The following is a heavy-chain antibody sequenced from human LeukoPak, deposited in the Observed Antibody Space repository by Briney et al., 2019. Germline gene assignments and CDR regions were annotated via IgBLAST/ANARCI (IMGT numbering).Heavy chain of an antibody. CDR1: GGSISSYY. Sequence: PSETLSLTCTVSGGSISSYYWSWIRQPPGKGLEWIGYIYYSGSTNYNPSLKSRVTISVDTSKNQFSLKLSSVTAADTAVYYCARETSINWFDPWGQGTLVTVSS. CDR3: ARETSINWFDP. V-gene: IGHV4-59*01. CDR2: IYYSGST. J-gene: IGHJ5*02.